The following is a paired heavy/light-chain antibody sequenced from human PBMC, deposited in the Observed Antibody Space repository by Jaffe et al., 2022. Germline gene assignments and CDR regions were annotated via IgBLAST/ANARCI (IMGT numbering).Light chain of an antibody. CDR1: QSVSYSSNNKNY. J-gene: IGKJ1*01. CDR3: HQYYSTPWT. V-gene: IGKV4-1*01. CDR2: WAS. Sequence: DIVMTQSPDSLAVSLGERATINCKSSQSVSYSSNNKNYLAWYQQKPGQPPKLLIYWASTRESGVPDRFSGSGSGTDFTLTISSLQAEDVAVYYCHQYYSTPWTFGQGTKVEIK.
Heavy chain of an antibody. CDR2: IKSKNSGGTA. CDR1: GFSFTDAW. V-gene: IGHV3-15*01. J-gene: IGHJ4*02. D-gene: IGHD2-8*01. Sequence: EVQLVESGGGLIEPGGSLRLSCAGSGFSFTDAWMSWVRQAPGKGLEWVGHIKSKNSGGTADYAASVKGRFTISRDDSEKTLYLHMTSLITEDTALYYCATEKGDCTSGRCQPVGFGSWGQGTLVTVSS. CDR3: ATEKGDCTSGRCQPVGFGS.